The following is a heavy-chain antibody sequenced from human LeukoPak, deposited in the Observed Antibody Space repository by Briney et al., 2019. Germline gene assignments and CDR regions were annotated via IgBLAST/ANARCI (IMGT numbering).Heavy chain of an antibody. J-gene: IGHJ4*02. D-gene: IGHD1-1*01. CDR2: INHSGST. CDR1: GGSFSGYY. Sequence: SETLSLTCAVYGGSFSGYYWSWIRQPPGKGLEWIGEINHSGSTNYNPSLKSRVTISVDTSKNQFSLKLSSVTAADTAVYYCARTGTPAKIDYWGQGTLVTVSS. V-gene: IGHV4-34*01. CDR3: ARTGTPAKIDY.